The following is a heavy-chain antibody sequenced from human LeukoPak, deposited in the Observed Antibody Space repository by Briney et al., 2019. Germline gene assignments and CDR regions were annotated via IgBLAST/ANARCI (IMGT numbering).Heavy chain of an antibody. CDR3: ARAYCSSTSCYSEH. D-gene: IGHD2-2*01. V-gene: IGHV1-8*02. Sequence: ASVKVSCKASGYTFTGYYMHWVRQAPGQGLEWMGWMNPNSGNTGYAQKFQGRVTMTRNTSISTAYMELSSLRSEDTAVYYCARAYCSSTSCYSEHWGQGTLVTVSS. J-gene: IGHJ1*01. CDR1: GYTFTGYY. CDR2: MNPNSGNT.